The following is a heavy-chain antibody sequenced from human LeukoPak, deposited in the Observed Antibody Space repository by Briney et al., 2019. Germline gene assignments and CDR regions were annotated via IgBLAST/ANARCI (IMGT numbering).Heavy chain of an antibody. D-gene: IGHD3-22*01. CDR1: GVSITSNSEY. V-gene: IGHV4-39*01. J-gene: IGHJ4*02. Sequence: AETLSLTCTVSGVSITSNSEYWGWFRQPPGKGLESIGSVRYGGKTYYNPALNSLVTMSVDTSNNEFSLKLSSVTAADTAMYVCARHFYDSSGYRREHYFDYWGQGTLVPVSS. CDR3: ARHFYDSSGYRREHYFDY. CDR2: VRYGGKT.